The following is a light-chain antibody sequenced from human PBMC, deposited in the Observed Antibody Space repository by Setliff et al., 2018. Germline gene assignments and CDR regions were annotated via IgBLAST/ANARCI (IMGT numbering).Light chain of an antibody. Sequence: QSVLTQPPPASGAPGQRVTIPCSGSSSNIGSNTVNWYQQLPGTAPKLLIYRNNQRPSGVPDRFSGSKSGTSASLAISGLQSEDEADYYCAAWDDSLNGPVFGGGTKVTVL. CDR3: AAWDDSLNGPV. CDR2: RNN. CDR1: SSNIGSNT. J-gene: IGLJ2*01. V-gene: IGLV1-44*01.